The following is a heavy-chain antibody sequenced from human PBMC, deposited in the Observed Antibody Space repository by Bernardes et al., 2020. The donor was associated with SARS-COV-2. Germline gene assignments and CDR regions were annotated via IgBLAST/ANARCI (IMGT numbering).Heavy chain of an antibody. CDR2: INAYNGNT. CDR3: GRGINMVDY. Sequence: ASVKVSCKTSGYTFSNHAISWVRQAPGQGLEWMGWINAYNGNTKYAPNLQGRVTMTTDTSTSTAYMELRSLRSDDTAVYYCGRGINMVDYWGQGTLVTVSS. V-gene: IGHV1-18*01. D-gene: IGHD3-10*01. CDR1: GYTFSNHA. J-gene: IGHJ4*02.